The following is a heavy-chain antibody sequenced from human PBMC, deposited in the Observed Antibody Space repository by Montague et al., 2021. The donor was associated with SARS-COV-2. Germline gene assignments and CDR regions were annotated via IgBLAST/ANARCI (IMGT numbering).Heavy chain of an antibody. Sequence: SETLSLTCTVSGGSITSNFWSWIRLPPRKGLEWIGIVFNCGSTNYYPSLKRRVTISVYTSTNQFSLTVSTVTAADTGVYFCAGDIGGDGVMDVWGQGTTVSVSS. CDR2: VFNCGST. CDR1: GGSITSNF. J-gene: IGHJ6*02. D-gene: IGHD3-10*01. V-gene: IGHV4-59*01. CDR3: AGDIGGDGVMDV.